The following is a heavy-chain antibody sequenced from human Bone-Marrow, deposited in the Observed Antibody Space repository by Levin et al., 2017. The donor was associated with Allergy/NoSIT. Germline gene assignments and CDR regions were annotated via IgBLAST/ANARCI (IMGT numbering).Heavy chain of an antibody. CDR2: ISSSSSYI. CDR3: ARDPYYYGSGSYGGAFDI. CDR1: GFTFSSYS. V-gene: IGHV3-21*01. Sequence: LSLTCAASGFTFSSYSMNWVRQAPGKGLEWVSSISSSSSYIYYADSVKGRFTISRDNAKNSLYLQMNSLRAEDTAVYYCARDPYYYGSGSYGGAFDIWGQGTMVTVSS. J-gene: IGHJ3*02. D-gene: IGHD3-10*01.